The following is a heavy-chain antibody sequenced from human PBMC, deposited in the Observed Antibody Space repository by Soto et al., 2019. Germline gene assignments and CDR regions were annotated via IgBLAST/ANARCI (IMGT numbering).Heavy chain of an antibody. V-gene: IGHV1-18*01. CDR2: ISAYNGNT. Sequence: RASVKVSCKASGGTFSSYGISWVRHAPGQGLEWMGWISAYNGNTNYSQKLQGRVTMITDTSTSTAYMELRSLRSDDTDVYYCARSRDDYSNYFIDYCRHGSMVTVAS. J-gene: IGHJ4*01. CDR1: GGTFSSYG. CDR3: ARSRDDYSNYFIDY. D-gene: IGHD4-4*01.